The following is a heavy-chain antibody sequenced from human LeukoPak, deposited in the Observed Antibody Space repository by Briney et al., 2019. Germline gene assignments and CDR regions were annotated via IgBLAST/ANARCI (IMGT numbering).Heavy chain of an antibody. CDR3: ASITVAGTHYYYYMDV. J-gene: IGHJ6*03. CDR1: GFIFDDYA. D-gene: IGHD6-19*01. CDR2: ISWNSGSI. Sequence: GGSLRLSCAASGFIFDDYAMHWVRQAQGKGLEWVSGISWNSGSIGYADSVKGRFTISRDNAKNTLYLQMNSLRAEDTAVYYCASITVAGTHYYYYMDVWGKGTTVTVSS. V-gene: IGHV3-9*01.